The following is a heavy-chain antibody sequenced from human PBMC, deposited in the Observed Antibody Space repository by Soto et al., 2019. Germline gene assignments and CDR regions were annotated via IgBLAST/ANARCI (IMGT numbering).Heavy chain of an antibody. CDR3: AKDEWNESGYSGPDAFDI. D-gene: IGHD5-12*01. J-gene: IGHJ3*02. Sequence: GGSLRLSCAASGFTFSSYAMSWVRQAPGKGLEWVSAISGSGGSTYYADSVKGRFTISRDNSKNTQYQQMNSQRAEDTTVYYSAKDEWNESGYSGPDAFDIWGQGTMVTVSS. CDR1: GFTFSSYA. V-gene: IGHV3-23*01. CDR2: ISGSGGST.